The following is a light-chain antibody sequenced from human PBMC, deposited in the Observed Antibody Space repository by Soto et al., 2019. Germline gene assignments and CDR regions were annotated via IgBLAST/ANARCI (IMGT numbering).Light chain of an antibody. Sequence: EIVMTQSPATLSVSPGERATLSCRASQSVSNNLAWYQQKPGQAPRLLIYGASTRATGIPARFSGSGSGTEFTLTISSLQSEDFAVFYCQQYNNWPYTFGQGTKPEIQ. CDR2: GAS. CDR1: QSVSNN. V-gene: IGKV3-15*01. CDR3: QQYNNWPYT. J-gene: IGKJ2*01.